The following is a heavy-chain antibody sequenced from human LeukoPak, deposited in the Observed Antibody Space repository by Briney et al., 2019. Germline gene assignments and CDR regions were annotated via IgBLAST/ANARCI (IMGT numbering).Heavy chain of an antibody. Sequence: GGSLRLSCAASGFTLSSYAMSWVRQAPGKGLEWVANIKQDGRGKYYVDSVKGRFTISRDNAKNSLFLQMNSLRVEDTAVYYCARVFYYGSRYYYMDVWGKGTTVTVSS. CDR3: ARVFYYGSRYYYMDV. CDR2: IKQDGRGK. J-gene: IGHJ6*03. CDR1: GFTLSSYA. V-gene: IGHV3-7*01. D-gene: IGHD3-10*01.